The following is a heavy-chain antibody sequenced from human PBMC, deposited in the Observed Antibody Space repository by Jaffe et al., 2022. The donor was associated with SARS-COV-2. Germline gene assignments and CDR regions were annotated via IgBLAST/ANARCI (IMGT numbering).Heavy chain of an antibody. CDR3: AKDPQPLMVYAFDY. D-gene: IGHD2-8*01. CDR1: GFTFDDYA. CDR2: ISWNSGSI. V-gene: IGHV3-9*01. Sequence: EVQLVESGGGLVQPGRSLRLSCAASGFTFDDYAMHWVRQAPGKGLEWVSGISWNSGSIGYADSVKGRFTISRDNAKNSLYLQMNSLRAEDTALYYCAKDPQPLMVYAFDYWGQGTLVTVSS. J-gene: IGHJ4*02.